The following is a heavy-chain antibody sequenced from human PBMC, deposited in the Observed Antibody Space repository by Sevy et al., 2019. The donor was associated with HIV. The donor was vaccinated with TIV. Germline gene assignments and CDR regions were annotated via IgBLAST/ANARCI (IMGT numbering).Heavy chain of an antibody. CDR1: GGSFSGDY. D-gene: IGHD2-2*01. CDR3: ARHCSGTSCSHAFDI. V-gene: IGHV4-34*01. J-gene: IGHJ3*02. Sequence: SETLSLTCAVYGGSFSGDYWSWIRQPPGKGLEWIGEINHSGSTNYNPSLKSRVTISVDTSKNHFSLKLSSVTAADTAVYYCARHCSGTSCSHAFDIWGQGTVVTV. CDR2: INHSGST.